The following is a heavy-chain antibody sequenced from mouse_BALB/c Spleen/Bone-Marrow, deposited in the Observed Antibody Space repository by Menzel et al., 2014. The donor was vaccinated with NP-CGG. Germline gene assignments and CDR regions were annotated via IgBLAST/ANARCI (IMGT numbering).Heavy chain of an antibody. CDR3: TRDGSPFAY. D-gene: IGHD2-3*01. Sequence: VQGVESGAELVRPGASVKLSCKASGYTFTSYWINWVKQRPGQGLEWIGNIYPSDSYTNYNQKFKDKATLTVDESSSTAYMQLSSPTSEDSAVYYCTRDGSPFAYWGQGTLVTVSA. CDR2: IYPSDSYT. J-gene: IGHJ3*01. CDR1: GYTFTSYW. V-gene: IGHV1-69*02.